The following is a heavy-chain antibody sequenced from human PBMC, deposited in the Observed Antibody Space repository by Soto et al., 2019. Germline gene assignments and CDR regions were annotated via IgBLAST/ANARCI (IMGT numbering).Heavy chain of an antibody. J-gene: IGHJ4*02. CDR3: ARVVVVVAAIDY. D-gene: IGHD2-15*01. CDR1: GGSISSGGYS. V-gene: IGHV4-30-2*01. CDR2: IYHSGST. Sequence: SETLSLTCAVSGGSISSGGYSWSWIRQPPGKGLEWIGYIYHSGSTYYNPSLKSRVTISVDRSKNQFSLKLSSVTAADTAVYYCARVVVVVAAIDYWGQGTLVTVSS.